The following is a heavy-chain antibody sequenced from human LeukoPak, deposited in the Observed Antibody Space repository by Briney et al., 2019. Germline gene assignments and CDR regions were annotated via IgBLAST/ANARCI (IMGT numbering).Heavy chain of an antibody. D-gene: IGHD6-19*01. CDR3: ANQPMGWGAFDI. CDR1: GFTFSTYS. V-gene: IGHV3-23*01. Sequence: GGSLRLSCTASGFTFSTYSMHWVRQAPGKGLEWVSTISGSGGSTLYADSVEGRFTISRDNSKNTLYLQMNSLGAEDTAVYYCANQPMGWGAFDIWGQGTMVIVSS. CDR2: ISGSGGST. J-gene: IGHJ3*02.